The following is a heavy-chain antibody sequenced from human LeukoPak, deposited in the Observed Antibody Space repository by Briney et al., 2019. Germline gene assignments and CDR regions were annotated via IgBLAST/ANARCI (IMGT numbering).Heavy chain of an antibody. D-gene: IGHD5-12*01. Sequence: SETLSLTCTVSGYSISSGYYWGWIRQPPGNGLEWIGSIYHSGSTYYNPSLKSRVTISVDTSKNQFSLKLSSVTAADTAVYYCARFYIVAISDWGQGTLVTVSS. V-gene: IGHV4-38-2*02. CDR1: GYSISSGYY. CDR3: ARFYIVAISD. J-gene: IGHJ4*02. CDR2: IYHSGST.